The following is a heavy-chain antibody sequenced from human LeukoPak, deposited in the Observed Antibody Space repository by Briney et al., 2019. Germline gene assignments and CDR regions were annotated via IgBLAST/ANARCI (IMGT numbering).Heavy chain of an antibody. J-gene: IGHJ5*02. D-gene: IGHD6-19*01. CDR1: GFTVSSNS. Sequence: GGSLRLSCTVSGFTVSSNSMSWVRQAPGKGLEWVSFIYSDNTHYSDSVKGRFTISRDNSKNTLYLQMGSLRAEDMAVYYCARAPIPYSSGWYAWGQGTLVTVSS. V-gene: IGHV3-66*03. CDR3: ARAPIPYSSGWYA. CDR2: IYSDNT.